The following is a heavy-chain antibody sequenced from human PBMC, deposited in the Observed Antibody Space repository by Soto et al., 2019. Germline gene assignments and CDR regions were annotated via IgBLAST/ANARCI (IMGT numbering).Heavy chain of an antibody. CDR2: IKSKTDGETT. V-gene: IGHV3-15*07. D-gene: IGHD6-13*01. CDR1: GFTFNNAW. J-gene: IGHJ4*02. Sequence: GGSLRLSCAASGFTFNNAWMNWVRQAPGKGLEWVGRIKSKTDGETTDYAAPVKGRFTISRDDSKNTLYLQMNSLKSEDTAVYYCTTDMKQQVERLYYFDYWGQGTLVTVSS. CDR3: TTDMKQQVERLYYFDY.